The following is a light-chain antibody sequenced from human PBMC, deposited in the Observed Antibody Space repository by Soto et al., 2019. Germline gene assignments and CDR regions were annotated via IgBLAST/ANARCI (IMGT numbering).Light chain of an antibody. CDR2: GAS. CDR3: QQYSTWHS. Sequence: EIVMTQSPATLSVSPGERVTLSCRASQSVGTTLAWYQQKPGQPPRHLIRGASTKATGIPDRFGGSGSGTEFTLTISSLQSEDFPVYYCQQYSTWHSFGGGTKVEIK. J-gene: IGKJ4*01. V-gene: IGKV3-15*01. CDR1: QSVGTT.